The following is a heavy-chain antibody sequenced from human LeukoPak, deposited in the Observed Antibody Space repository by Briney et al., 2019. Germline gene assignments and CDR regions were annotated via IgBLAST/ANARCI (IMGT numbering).Heavy chain of an antibody. V-gene: IGHV3-30*02. D-gene: IGHD6-13*01. CDR3: ANGGIAEAVTDY. CDR1: GFTFSSYG. Sequence: GGSLRLSCAASGFTFSSYGMHWVRQAPGKGLEWVAFIRYDGSNKYYADSVKGRFTISRDNSKNTLYLQMNSLRAEDTAVYYCANGGIAEAVTDYWGEGTLVTVSS. J-gene: IGHJ4*02. CDR2: IRYDGSNK.